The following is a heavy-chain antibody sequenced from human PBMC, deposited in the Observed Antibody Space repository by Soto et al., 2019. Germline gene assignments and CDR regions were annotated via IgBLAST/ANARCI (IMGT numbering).Heavy chain of an antibody. J-gene: IGHJ6*02. CDR1: RGSISSSSYY. CDR2: IYYSGST. CDR3: ARLGYYYYGMDV. V-gene: IGHV4-39*01. Sequence: SETRSLTCTVSRGSISSSSYYWGWIRQPPGKGREWIGSIYYSGSTYYNPSLKSRVTISVDTSKNQFSLKLSSVTAADTAVYYCARLGYYYYGMDVWGQGTTVTVSS. D-gene: IGHD3-16*01.